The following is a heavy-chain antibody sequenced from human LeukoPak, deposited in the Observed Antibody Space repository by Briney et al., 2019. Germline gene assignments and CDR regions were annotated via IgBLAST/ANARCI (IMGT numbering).Heavy chain of an antibody. CDR3: ARGAKWAYYFGY. Sequence: GGSLRLSCAASAFTFNTYWMHWVRQVPGRGLEWVSRINGDESSTNYADSVKGRFTISRDNAKDTLYLHMNSLTAEDTAVYYCARGAKWAYYFGYWGQGTLVTVSS. D-gene: IGHD1-26*01. J-gene: IGHJ4*02. CDR1: AFTFNTYW. V-gene: IGHV3-74*01. CDR2: INGDESST.